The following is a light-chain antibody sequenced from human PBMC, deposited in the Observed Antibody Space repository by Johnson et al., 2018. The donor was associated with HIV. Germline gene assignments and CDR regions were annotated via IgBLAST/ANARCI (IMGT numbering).Light chain of an antibody. J-gene: IGLJ1*01. CDR1: SSNIGNNY. Sequence: QSVLTQPPSVSASPGQKVTISCSGSSSNIGNNYVSWYQQLPGTAPKLLIYDNNNRPSGIPYRISGSKSGTSATLGITRLQAGDEADDYCGTWDTRLSAGHVFGTGTKVTVL. CDR2: DNN. V-gene: IGLV1-51*01. CDR3: GTWDTRLSAGHV.